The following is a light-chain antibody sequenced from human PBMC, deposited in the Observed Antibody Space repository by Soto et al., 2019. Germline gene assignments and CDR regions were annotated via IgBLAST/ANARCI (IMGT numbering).Light chain of an antibody. Sequence: DIQMTQSPSSLSASVGDRVTITCRASQSISSYLNWYQQKPGKAPKLLIYAASSLQSGVPSRFSGSGSGKDFNLPISNLQTEDFATYYCQQSYSTPTFGGGIKVEIK. V-gene: IGKV1-39*01. CDR1: QSISSY. CDR3: QQSYSTPT. CDR2: AAS. J-gene: IGKJ4*01.